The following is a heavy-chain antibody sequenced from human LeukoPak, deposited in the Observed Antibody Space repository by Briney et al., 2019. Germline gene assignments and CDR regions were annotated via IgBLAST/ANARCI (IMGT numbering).Heavy chain of an antibody. Sequence: GASVKVSCKASGYTFTGYYMHWVRQAPGQGLEWMGRIIPIFGTANYAQKFQGRVTITTDGSTSTAYMELSSLRSEDTAVYYCAVTYCSSTSCYPVVEYYFDYWGQGTLVTVSS. CDR1: GYTFTGYY. CDR2: IIPIFGTA. CDR3: AVTYCSSTSCYPVVEYYFDY. D-gene: IGHD2-2*01. J-gene: IGHJ4*02. V-gene: IGHV1-69*05.